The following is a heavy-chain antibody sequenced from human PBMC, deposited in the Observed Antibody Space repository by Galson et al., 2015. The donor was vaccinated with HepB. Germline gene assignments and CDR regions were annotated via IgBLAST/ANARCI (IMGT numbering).Heavy chain of an antibody. J-gene: IGHJ4*02. CDR1: GFFFSSYA. CDR2: ISSSGNHI. V-gene: IGHV3-21*01. Sequence: SLRLSCAASGFFFSSYAMLWVRQAPGKGPEWLSAISSSGNHIYYADSVRGRFSVSRDNAKKAVYLQMNSLRVADTAIYYCARPATTTAADPFGFWGQGTLVTVSS. CDR3: ARPATTTAADPFGF. D-gene: IGHD6-13*01.